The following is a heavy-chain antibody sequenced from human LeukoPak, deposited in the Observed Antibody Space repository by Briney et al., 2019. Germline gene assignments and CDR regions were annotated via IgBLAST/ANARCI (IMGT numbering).Heavy chain of an antibody. V-gene: IGHV3-23*01. D-gene: IGHD6-19*01. CDR1: GFTFSSSA. CDR2: ISGGGDTA. Sequence: PGGSLRLSCAASGFTFSSSAMGWVRQTPGRGLECVSSISGGGDTAYYADSVKGRFTISRDNSKNTLYLQMNSLRAEDTAVYYCAKAGPYHLDYWGQGTLVTVSS. CDR3: AKAGPYHLDY. J-gene: IGHJ4*02.